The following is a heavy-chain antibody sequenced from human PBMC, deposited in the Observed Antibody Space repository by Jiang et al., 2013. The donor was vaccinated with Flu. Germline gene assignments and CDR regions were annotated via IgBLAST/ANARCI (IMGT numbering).Heavy chain of an antibody. Sequence: SQTLSLTCAIAGDSVSRNSAGWNWIRQSPSRGLEWLGRTYYRSKWYSDYAVSVKSRITINPDTSKSQISLQLNSVTPEDTAVYYCARDQSSWYGVGAFDLWGQGTTVTVSS. V-gene: IGHV6-1*01. CDR1: GDSVSRNSAG. CDR2: TYYRSKWYS. D-gene: IGHD6-13*01. CDR3: ARDQSSWYGVGAFDL. J-gene: IGHJ3*01.